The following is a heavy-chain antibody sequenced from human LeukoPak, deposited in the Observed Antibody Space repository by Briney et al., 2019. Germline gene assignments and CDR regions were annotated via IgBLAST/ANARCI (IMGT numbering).Heavy chain of an antibody. CDR1: GFTFSSYS. V-gene: IGHV3-21*01. Sequence: GGSLRLSCAASGFTFSSYSMNWVRQAPGKGLEWVSSISSSSSYIYYADSVKGRFTISRDNAKNSLYLQMNSLRAEDTAVYYCAAGRASSGWYFWYAYWGQGTLVTVNS. CDR2: ISSSSSYI. CDR3: AAGRASSGWYFWYAY. J-gene: IGHJ4*02. D-gene: IGHD6-19*01.